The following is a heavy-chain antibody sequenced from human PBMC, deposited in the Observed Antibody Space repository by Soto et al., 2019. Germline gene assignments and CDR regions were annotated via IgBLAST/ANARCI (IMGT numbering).Heavy chain of an antibody. D-gene: IGHD5-18*01. Sequence: SETLSLTCSVSGDSVNSGDAYLSWIRQPPGKGLEWLGYFYHTGSSGYNPSLQGRVTISLDPSKNKFSLRLTSVTTADTAVYFFARGDRLMTSYDSWGQGIQVT. V-gene: IGHV4-61*08. CDR3: ARGDRLMTSYDS. CDR1: GDSVNSGDAY. J-gene: IGHJ1*01. CDR2: FYHTGSS.